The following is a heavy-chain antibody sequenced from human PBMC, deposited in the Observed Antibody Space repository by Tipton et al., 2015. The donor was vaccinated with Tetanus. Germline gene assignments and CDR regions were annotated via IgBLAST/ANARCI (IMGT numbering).Heavy chain of an antibody. D-gene: IGHD6-19*01. CDR3: ARDMRGEGGGWYTDY. CDR1: GGSVNNRW. J-gene: IGHJ4*02. CDR2: VFHSGTT. V-gene: IGHV4-39*07. Sequence: TLSLTCSVSGGSVNNRWWSWIRQPPGKGLEWIGTVFHSGTTYYNPSLKSRVTISTDTSKNQFSLRLSTVTAADTAVYYCARDMRGEGGGWYTDYWGQGTLVTVSS.